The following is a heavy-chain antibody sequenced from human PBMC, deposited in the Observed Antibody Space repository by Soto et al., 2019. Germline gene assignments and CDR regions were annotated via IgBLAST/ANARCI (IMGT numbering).Heavy chain of an antibody. CDR3: ARARIEYSYGSFWFDP. J-gene: IGHJ5*02. D-gene: IGHD5-18*01. CDR2: IWYDGSNK. V-gene: IGHV3-33*01. CDR1: GFTFSSYG. Sequence: QVQLVESGGGVVQPGRSLRLSCAASGFTFSSYGMHWVRQAPGKGLEWVAVIWYDGSNKYYADSVKGRFTISRDNSKNTRYLQMNSRRVGDTAVYYCARARIEYSYGSFWFDPWGQGTLVTVSS.